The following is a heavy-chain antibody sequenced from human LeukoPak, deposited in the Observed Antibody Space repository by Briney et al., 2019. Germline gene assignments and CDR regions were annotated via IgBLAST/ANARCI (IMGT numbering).Heavy chain of an antibody. CDR1: GYSISSGYY. V-gene: IGHV4-38-2*02. CDR3: ARRPKGSKVRAGFDP. D-gene: IGHD3-10*01. CDR2: IYHSGST. Sequence: SETLSLTCTVSGYSISSGYYWGWIRQPPGKGLEWIGSIYHSGSTYYNPSLKSRVTISVDTSKNQFSLKLSSVTAADTAVYYCARRPKGSKVRAGFDPWGQGTLVTVSS. J-gene: IGHJ5*02.